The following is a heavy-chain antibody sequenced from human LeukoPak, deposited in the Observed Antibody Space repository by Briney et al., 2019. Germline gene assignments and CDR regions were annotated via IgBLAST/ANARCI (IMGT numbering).Heavy chain of an antibody. Sequence: SETLSLTCTVYGRSISSYYCSWIRQPPGGGLEWIGYIYYTERTNYNPSLKSRVTISVDTPKNQFSLKLSSVTAADTAVFYCARSYYYDSSSLLGSYWGQGTLVTVSS. J-gene: IGHJ4*02. CDR3: ARSYYYDSSSLLGSY. V-gene: IGHV4-59*01. D-gene: IGHD3-22*01. CDR2: IYYTERT. CDR1: GRSISSYY.